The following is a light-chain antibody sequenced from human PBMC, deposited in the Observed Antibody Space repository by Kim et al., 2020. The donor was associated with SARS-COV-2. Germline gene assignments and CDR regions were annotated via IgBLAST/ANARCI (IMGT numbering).Light chain of an antibody. V-gene: IGLV2-14*03. CDR1: SSDVVGYNY. CDR3: SSYTSSSTVV. Sequence: GQWITISSTATSSDVVGYNYVSWYQQHQGKAPKLMIYDVSKRPSGVSNRFSGSKSGNTASLTISGLQAEDEADYYCSSYTSSSTVVFGGGTQLTVL. J-gene: IGLJ2*01. CDR2: DVS.